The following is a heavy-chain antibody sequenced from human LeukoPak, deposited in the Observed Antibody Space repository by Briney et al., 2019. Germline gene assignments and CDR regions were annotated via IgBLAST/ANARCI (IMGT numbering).Heavy chain of an antibody. CDR3: AREASDAFDI. V-gene: IGHV3-11*06. Sequence: NPGGSLRLSCAASGFTFSDYYMSWIRQAPGKGLEWVSYIGRTSSYANYADSVKGRFTISRDNAKNSLYLQMNSLRAEDTAVYYCAREASDAFDIWGQGTMVTVSS. CDR2: IGRTSSYA. CDR1: GFTFSDYY. J-gene: IGHJ3*02.